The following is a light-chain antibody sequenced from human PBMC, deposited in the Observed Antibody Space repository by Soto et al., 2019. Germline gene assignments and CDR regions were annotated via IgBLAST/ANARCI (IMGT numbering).Light chain of an antibody. V-gene: IGKV3-20*01. CDR2: GAS. CDR3: QQYGSSPWT. CDR1: QSVSSSY. Sequence: EIVLTQSPGTLSFSPGERATLSCRASQSVSSSYLARYQQKPGQAPRLLIYGASSRATGIPDRFSGSGSGTDFTLTISRLEPEDFAVYYCQQYGSSPWTFGQGTKVEIK. J-gene: IGKJ1*01.